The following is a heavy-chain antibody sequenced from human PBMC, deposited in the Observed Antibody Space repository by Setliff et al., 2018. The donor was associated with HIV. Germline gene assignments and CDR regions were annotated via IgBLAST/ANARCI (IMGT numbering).Heavy chain of an antibody. CDR3: ARGHSHGYGYSGSYGPFDI. V-gene: IGHV1-69*05. CDR2: VIPILGTA. CDR1: GGTFNSYA. J-gene: IGHJ3*02. D-gene: IGHD1-26*01. Sequence: SVKVSCKASGGTFNSYAISWVRQAPGQGLEWMGGVIPILGTANFAQKFQGRVTITTDESTSTAYMELNSLRSEDTAVYYCARGHSHGYGYSGSYGPFDIWGQGTMVTVSS.